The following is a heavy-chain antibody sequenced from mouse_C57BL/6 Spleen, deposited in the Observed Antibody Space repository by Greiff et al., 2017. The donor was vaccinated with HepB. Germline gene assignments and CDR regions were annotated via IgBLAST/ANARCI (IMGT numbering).Heavy chain of an antibody. CDR2: IDPSDSYT. CDR1: GYTFTSYW. D-gene: IGHD1-1*01. Sequence: VQLQQPGAELVKPGASVKLSCKASGYTFTSYWMQWVKQRPGQGLEWIGEIDPSDSYTNYNQKFTGKATLTVDTSSSTAYMQLSSLTSEDSAVYYCARGGTTQGAMDYWGQGTSVTVSS. CDR3: ARGGTTQGAMDY. J-gene: IGHJ4*01. V-gene: IGHV1-50*01.